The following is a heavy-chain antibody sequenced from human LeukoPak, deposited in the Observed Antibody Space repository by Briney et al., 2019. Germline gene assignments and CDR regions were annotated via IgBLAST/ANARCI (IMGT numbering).Heavy chain of an antibody. V-gene: IGHV4-59*13. J-gene: IGHJ5*02. CDR1: GGSISSYY. CDR2: IYYSGST. Sequence: SETLSLTCTVSGGSISSYYWSWIRQPPGKGLEWIGYIYYSGSTNYNPSLKSRVTISVDTSKNQFSLKLSSVTAADTAVYYCARGGSSSWYWLVHWGQGTLVTVSS. D-gene: IGHD6-13*01. CDR3: ARGGSSSWYWLVH.